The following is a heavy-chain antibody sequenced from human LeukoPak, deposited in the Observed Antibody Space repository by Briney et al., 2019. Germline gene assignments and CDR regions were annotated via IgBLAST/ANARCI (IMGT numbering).Heavy chain of an antibody. D-gene: IGHD2-2*01. Sequence: LGGSLRLSCAASGFTFTTYWMHWVSQAPGKGLEWVSAISGSGGSTYYADSVKGRFTISRDNAKNTLYVQMNSLRAEDTAVYYCARDLVGEALDTWGQGTMVTVSS. V-gene: IGHV3-74*01. CDR3: ARDLVGEALDT. CDR1: GFTFTTYW. CDR2: ISGSGGST. J-gene: IGHJ3*02.